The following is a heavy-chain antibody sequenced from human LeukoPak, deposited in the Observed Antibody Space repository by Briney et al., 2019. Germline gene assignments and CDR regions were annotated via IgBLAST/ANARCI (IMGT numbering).Heavy chain of an antibody. D-gene: IGHD6-13*01. CDR3: ARGPRGAAAGSMVYFDY. V-gene: IGHV4-34*01. CDR1: GGSFSGYY. J-gene: IGHJ4*02. Sequence: SETLSLTCAVYGGSFSGYYWSWIRQPPGKGLEWIGEINHSGSTNYNPSLNSRVTISVDTSKNQFSLKLSSVTAADTAVYYCARGPRGAAAGSMVYFDYWGQGTLVTVSS. CDR2: INHSGST.